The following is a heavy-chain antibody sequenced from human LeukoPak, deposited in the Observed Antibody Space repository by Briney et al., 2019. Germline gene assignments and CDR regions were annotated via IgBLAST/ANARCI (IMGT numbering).Heavy chain of an antibody. CDR2: INGDGGSR. CDR1: GFTFSTYW. D-gene: IGHD6-13*01. J-gene: IGHJ4*02. V-gene: IGHV3-74*01. Sequence: GGSLRLSWAASGFTFSTYWMHWVRKAPGKGLVWVSRINGDGGSRNYADSVKGRFTISRDNAKNTLYLQMSSLRVEDTAVYYCASASSHRTAAGGDYWGQGTLVTVST. CDR3: ASASSHRTAAGGDY.